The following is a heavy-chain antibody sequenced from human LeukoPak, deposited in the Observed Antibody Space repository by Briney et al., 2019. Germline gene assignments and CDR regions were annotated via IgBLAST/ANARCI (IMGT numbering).Heavy chain of an antibody. CDR3: ARNQAVAANRGALDI. CDR1: GYXISSNNW. J-gene: IGHJ3*02. Sequence: PSETLSLTCAVSGYXISSNNWWAWIRQPPGKGLEWIGYIYYSGSTYYNPYNPSLTSRVTMSVDTSKNQFSLKLDSVTEIDTAMYYCARNQAVAANRGALDIWGQGTMVTVSS. V-gene: IGHV4-28*01. CDR2: IYYSGST. D-gene: IGHD6-19*01.